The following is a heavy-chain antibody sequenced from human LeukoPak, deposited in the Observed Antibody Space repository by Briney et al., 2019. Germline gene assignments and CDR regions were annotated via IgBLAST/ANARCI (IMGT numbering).Heavy chain of an antibody. CDR1: GFTFSSYG. V-gene: IGHV3-23*01. CDR2: ISGSGVNR. CDR3: AKDFKGLTIVAAGAFDY. Sequence: GGTLRLSCAASGFTFSSYGMSWVRQAPGKGLEWVSAISGSGVNRYYADSVKGRFTISRDTSKNTLYLQMNSLKAEDTAVYYCAKDFKGLTIVAAGAFDYWGQGTLVTVSS. D-gene: IGHD6-13*01. J-gene: IGHJ4*02.